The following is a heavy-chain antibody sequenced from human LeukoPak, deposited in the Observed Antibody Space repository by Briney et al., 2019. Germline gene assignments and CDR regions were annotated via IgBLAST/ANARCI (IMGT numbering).Heavy chain of an antibody. Sequence: GGSLRLSCAASGFIFSSYSMNWVRQAPGKGLEWVSSISSSTIYIYYADSVKGRFTISRDNAKNSLYLQMNSLRAEDTAVYYCARGPRGNWNYPPWDYWGQGTLVTVSS. D-gene: IGHD1-7*01. J-gene: IGHJ4*02. V-gene: IGHV3-21*01. CDR1: GFIFSSYS. CDR2: ISSSTIYI. CDR3: ARGPRGNWNYPPWDY.